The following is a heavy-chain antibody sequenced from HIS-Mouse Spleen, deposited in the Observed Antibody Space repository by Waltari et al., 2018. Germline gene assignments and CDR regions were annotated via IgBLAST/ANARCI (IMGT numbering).Heavy chain of an antibody. J-gene: IGHJ4*02. Sequence: QVTLRESGPALVKPTQTLTLTCTFSGFSLSPSGMCVSWIRQPPGKALEWLARIDLDDDKYYSTSLKTRLTISKDTSKNQVVLTMTNMDPVDTATYYCARIAEGYSSGWYAFDYWGQGTLVTVSS. V-gene: IGHV2-70*15. CDR1: GFSLSPSGMC. CDR3: ARIAEGYSSGWYAFDY. D-gene: IGHD6-19*01. CDR2: IDLDDDK.